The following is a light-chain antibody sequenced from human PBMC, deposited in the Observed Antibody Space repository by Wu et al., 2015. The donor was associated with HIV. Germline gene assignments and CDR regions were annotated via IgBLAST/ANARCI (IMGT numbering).Light chain of an antibody. CDR3: QQYNTFPWT. CDR1: QSISNW. Sequence: DIQMTQSPSTLSASVGDRVTITCRASQSISNWLAWYQQKPGKAPKLLIHKTSSLESGVPSRFSGSGSGTEFTLTIRSLQPDDFATYYCQQYNTFPWTFGQGTKVEIK. CDR2: KTS. J-gene: IGKJ1*01. V-gene: IGKV1-5*03.